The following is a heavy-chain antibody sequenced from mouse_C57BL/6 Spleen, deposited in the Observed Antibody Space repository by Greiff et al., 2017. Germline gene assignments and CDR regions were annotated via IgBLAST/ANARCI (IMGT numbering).Heavy chain of an antibody. CDR1: GFTFSDYG. V-gene: IGHV5-17*03. J-gene: IGHJ4*01. CDR3: TREGLYYGNYGFYAMDY. Sequence: EVKLVESGGGLVKPGGSLKLSCAASGFTFSDYGMHWVRQAPEKGLEWVAYISSGGDYIYYADTVKGRFTISRDNARNTLYLQMSSLKSEDTAMYYCTREGLYYGNYGFYAMDYWGQGTSVTVSA. CDR2: ISSGGDYI. D-gene: IGHD2-1*01.